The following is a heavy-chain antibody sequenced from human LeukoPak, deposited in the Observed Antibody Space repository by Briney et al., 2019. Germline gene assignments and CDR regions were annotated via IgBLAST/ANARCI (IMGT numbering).Heavy chain of an antibody. CDR1: GGSISSSSYY. CDR2: IYYSGST. D-gene: IGHD3-10*01. Sequence: SETLSLTCTVSGGSISSSSYYWCWIRQPPGKGLEWIGSIYYSGSTYYNPSLKSRVTISVDTSKNQFSLKLSSVTAADTAVYYCARRWFGELLNEDNWFDPWGQGTLVTVSS. CDR3: ARRWFGELLNEDNWFDP. V-gene: IGHV4-39*01. J-gene: IGHJ5*02.